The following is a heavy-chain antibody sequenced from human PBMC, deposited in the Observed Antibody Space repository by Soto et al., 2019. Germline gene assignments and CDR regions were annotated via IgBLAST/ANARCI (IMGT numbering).Heavy chain of an antibody. Sequence: TGSGCMPSPCCMRWCRQAPGKGLEWVASIKQDGSEKYYVDSVKGRFTISRDNAKNSLYLQMSSMGAEDTAVYFFAGELPPDV. D-gene: IGHD2-15*01. CDR1: GCMPSPCC. V-gene: IGHV3-7*01. CDR3: AGELPPDV. CDR2: IKQDGSEK. J-gene: IGHJ3*01.